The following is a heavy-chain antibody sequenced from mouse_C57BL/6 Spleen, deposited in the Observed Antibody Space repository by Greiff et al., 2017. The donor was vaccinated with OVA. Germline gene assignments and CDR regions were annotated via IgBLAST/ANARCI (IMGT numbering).Heavy chain of an antibody. CDR1: GYTFTDYE. CDR2: IDPETGGT. D-gene: IGHD1-1*01. J-gene: IGHJ2*01. Sequence: QVQLQQSGAELVRPGASVTLSCKASGYTFTDYEMDWVKQTPVHGLEWIGAIDPETGGTAYNQKFKGKAILTADKSSSTAYMELRSLTSEDSAVYYCTRWDTTVFDYWGQGTTLTVSS. CDR3: TRWDTTVFDY. V-gene: IGHV1-15*01.